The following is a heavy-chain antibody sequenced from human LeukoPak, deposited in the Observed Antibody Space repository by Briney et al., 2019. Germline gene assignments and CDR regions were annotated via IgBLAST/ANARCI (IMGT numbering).Heavy chain of an antibody. CDR3: AREGTYYDILTGYYQYYFDY. J-gene: IGHJ4*02. CDR2: INPNSGGT. CDR1: GYTFTGYY. D-gene: IGHD3-9*01. V-gene: IGHV1-2*02. Sequence: GASVKVSCKASGYTFTGYYMHWVRRAPGQGLEWMGWINPNSGGTNYAQKFQGRVTMTRDTSISTAYMELSRLRSDDTAVYYCAREGTYYDILTGYYQYYFDYWGQGTLVTVSS.